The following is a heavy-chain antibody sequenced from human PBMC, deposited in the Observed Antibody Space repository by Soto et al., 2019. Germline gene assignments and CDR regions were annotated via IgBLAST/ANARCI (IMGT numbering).Heavy chain of an antibody. J-gene: IGHJ4*02. CDR2: IYPSVSS. D-gene: IGHD1-1*01. Sequence: SETLSLTCSVSGFAISRGYYWSWVRQPPGKGLEWIGSIYPSVSSYHNPSLATRLRLSMDTSKNQFTLNLTPVTAADTALSCCARAKVGTTFFDNWGQGIKVTVSS. CDR1: GFAISRGYY. V-gene: IGHV4-38-2*02. CDR3: ARAKVGTTFFDN.